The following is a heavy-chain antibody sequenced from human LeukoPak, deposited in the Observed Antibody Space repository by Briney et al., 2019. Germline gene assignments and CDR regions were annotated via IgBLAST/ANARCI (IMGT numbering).Heavy chain of an antibody. V-gene: IGHV4-59*12. Sequence: SETLSLTCTVSGGSISSYYWSWIRQPPGKGLEWIGYIYYSGSTYYNPSLKSRVTISVDTSKNQFSLKLSSVTAADTAVYYCARVPRGGYYYFDYWGQGTLVTVSS. CDR2: IYYSGST. D-gene: IGHD3-22*01. J-gene: IGHJ4*02. CDR1: GGSISSYY. CDR3: ARVPRGGYYYFDY.